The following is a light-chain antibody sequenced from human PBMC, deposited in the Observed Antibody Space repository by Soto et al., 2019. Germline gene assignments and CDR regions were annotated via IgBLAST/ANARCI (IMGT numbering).Light chain of an antibody. J-gene: IGKJ5*01. CDR2: AAS. V-gene: IGKV3-15*01. Sequence: EIVMTQSPATLSASPGETVTLPCRASQSISSGLAWYQQKPGQAPKLLIYAASTRAPGIPARFSGSGSGTEFTLTISSLQSEEFAVYYCQQYNNWPPITFGPGTRLDIK. CDR1: QSISSG. CDR3: QQYNNWPPIT.